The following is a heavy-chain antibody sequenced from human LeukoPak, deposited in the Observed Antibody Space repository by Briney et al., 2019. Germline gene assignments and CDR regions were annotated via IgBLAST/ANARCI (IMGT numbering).Heavy chain of an antibody. Sequence: SVKVSCKASGGAFSNYDISWIRQAPGQGLEWMGRIIPICGTTNYAQKFQGRVTTTGDKSTSIAYMELSSLRSEDTAVYYCARFCSGRPSCHGGYYYMDVWGKGTTVTVSS. J-gene: IGHJ6*03. CDR3: ARFCSGRPSCHGGYYYMDV. CDR2: IIPICGTT. V-gene: IGHV1-69*06. D-gene: IGHD2-2*01. CDR1: GGAFSNYD.